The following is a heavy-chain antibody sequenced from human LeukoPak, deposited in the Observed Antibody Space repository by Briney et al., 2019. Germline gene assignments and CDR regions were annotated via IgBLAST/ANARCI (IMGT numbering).Heavy chain of an antibody. CDR1: GGSISSGSYY. J-gene: IGHJ4*02. D-gene: IGHD3-10*01. CDR2: IYSGGST. Sequence: PSETLSLTCTVSGGSISSGSYYWSWIRQPAGKGLEWIGRIYSGGSTNYNPSLKSRVTISVDTSKNQFSLKLSSVTAADTAVYYCARALVLLWFGGTPKKYYFDYWGQGTLVTVSS. CDR3: ARALVLLWFGGTPKKYYFDY. V-gene: IGHV4-61*02.